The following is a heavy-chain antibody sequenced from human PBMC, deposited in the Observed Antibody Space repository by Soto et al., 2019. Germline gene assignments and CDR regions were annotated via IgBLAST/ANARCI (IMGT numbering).Heavy chain of an antibody. Sequence: QVQLVESGGGVVQPGRSLRLSCAASGFIFSTYAMHWVRQAPGKGLEWVALISYDGGNEYYADSVKGRFTISRDDSENKLYLQMNGLRAEDTAVYYCTRESGILVVLVTSMDVWGRGTPVSVSS. D-gene: IGHD2-2*01. CDR3: TRESGILVVLVTSMDV. CDR1: GFIFSTYA. CDR2: ISYDGGNE. V-gene: IGHV3-30-3*01. J-gene: IGHJ6*02.